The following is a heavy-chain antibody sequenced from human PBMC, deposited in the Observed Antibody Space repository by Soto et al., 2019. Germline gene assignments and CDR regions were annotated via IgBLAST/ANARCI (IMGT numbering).Heavy chain of an antibody. V-gene: IGHV4-59*01. CDR2: MYNTGST. CDR3: ARDLWGYCGADCYPLDV. Sequence: PSETLFLTCTVSGGSISSYYWSWIRQPPGKGLEWIGYMYNTGSTIYNPSLKSRVTISVDTSKNQFSLKLNSVTAADTAVYYCARDLWGYCGADCYPLDVWGQGTTVTVS. D-gene: IGHD2-21*02. J-gene: IGHJ6*02. CDR1: GGSISSYY.